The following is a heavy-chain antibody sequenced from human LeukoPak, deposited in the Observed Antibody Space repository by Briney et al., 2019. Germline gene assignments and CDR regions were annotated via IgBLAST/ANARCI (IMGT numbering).Heavy chain of an antibody. CDR1: GGSISSSSYY. V-gene: IGHV4-39*01. CDR2: IYYSGST. CDR3: ARQQLSQLYYFDY. J-gene: IGHJ4*02. Sequence: KPSETLSLTCTVSGGSISSSSYYWGWIRQPPGKGLEWIGSIYYSGSTYYNPSLKSRVTISVDTSKNQFSLKLSSVTAADTAVYYCARQQLSQLYYFDYWGQGTLVTVSS. D-gene: IGHD6-6*01.